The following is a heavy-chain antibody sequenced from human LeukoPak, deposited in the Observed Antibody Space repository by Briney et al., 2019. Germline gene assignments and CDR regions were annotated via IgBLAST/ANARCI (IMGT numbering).Heavy chain of an antibody. CDR1: GFTFSSYA. CDR3: AKGGYDSNEIDY. J-gene: IGHJ4*02. Sequence: PGGSLRLSCAASGFTFSSYAMHWVRQAPGKGLEWVAVISYDRSNKYYADSVKGRFTISRDNSKNTLYLQMNSLRAEDTAVYHCAKGGYDSNEIDYWGQGTLVTVSS. D-gene: IGHD5-12*01. CDR2: ISYDRSNK. V-gene: IGHV3-30-3*01.